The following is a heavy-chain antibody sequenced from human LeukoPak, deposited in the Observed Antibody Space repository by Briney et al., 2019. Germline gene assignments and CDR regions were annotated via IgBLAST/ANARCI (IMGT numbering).Heavy chain of an antibody. V-gene: IGHV3-23*01. J-gene: IGHJ3*02. CDR1: GITFSSYA. CDR2: IRGSGGST. Sequence: PGGSLRLSCAASGITFSSYAMSWVRQAPGKGLEWVSAIRGSGGSTYYADSVKGRFTISRDNSKNTLFLQMNSLRAEDTAVYYCAKDRGGLRWLDAFDIWGQGTMVTVSS. D-gene: IGHD5-24*01. CDR3: AKDRGGLRWLDAFDI.